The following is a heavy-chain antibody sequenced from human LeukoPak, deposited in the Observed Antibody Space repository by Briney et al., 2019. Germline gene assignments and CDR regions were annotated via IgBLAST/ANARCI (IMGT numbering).Heavy chain of an antibody. D-gene: IGHD4-17*01. CDR1: GFTFSSYA. V-gene: IGHV3-30*04. CDR2: ISYDGSNK. Sequence: GGSLRLSCAASGFTFSSYAMHWVRQAPGKGLEWVAVISYDGSNKYYADSVKGRFTISRDNSKNTLYLQMNSLRAEDTAVYYCARGLPTVTTIWLDPWGQGTLVTVSS. CDR3: ARGLPTVTTIWLDP. J-gene: IGHJ5*02.